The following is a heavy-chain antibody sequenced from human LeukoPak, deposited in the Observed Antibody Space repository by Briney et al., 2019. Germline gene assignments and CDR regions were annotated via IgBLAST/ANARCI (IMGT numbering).Heavy chain of an antibody. D-gene: IGHD5-12*01. J-gene: IGHJ4*02. Sequence: GGSLRLSCAASGFTFSSYWMSWVRQAPGKGLEWVANIKQDGSEKYYVDSVKGRFTISKDNSKNTLYLQMNSLRAEDTAVYYCARRRGYSGYDLDYWGQGTLVTVSS. V-gene: IGHV3-7*01. CDR2: IKQDGSEK. CDR3: ARRRGYSGYDLDY. CDR1: GFTFSSYW.